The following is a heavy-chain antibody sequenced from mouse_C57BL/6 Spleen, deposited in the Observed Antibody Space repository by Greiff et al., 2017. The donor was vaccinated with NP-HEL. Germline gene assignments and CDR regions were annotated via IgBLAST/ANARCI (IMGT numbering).Heavy chain of an antibody. J-gene: IGHJ1*03. CDR3: ARWEYYGSSYGYFDV. V-gene: IGHV1-55*01. Sequence: VQLQQPGAELVKPGASVKMSCKASGYTFTSYWITWVKQRPGQGLEWIGDIYPGSGSTNYNEKFKSKATLTVDTSSSTAYMQLSSLTSEDSAVYYCARWEYYGSSYGYFDVWGTGTTVTVSS. CDR1: GYTFTSYW. CDR2: IYPGSGST. D-gene: IGHD1-1*01.